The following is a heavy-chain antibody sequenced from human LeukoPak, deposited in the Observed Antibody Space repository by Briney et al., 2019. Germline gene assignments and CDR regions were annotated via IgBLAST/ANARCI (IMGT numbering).Heavy chain of an antibody. CDR2: INPNSGGT. Sequence: ASVKVSCKATGHTFTGYYMHWVRQAPGQGLEWMGWINPNSGGTNYAQKFQGRVTMTRDTSISTAYMELSRLRSDDTAVYYCARDRGSGSYYNGQYYFDYWGQGTLVTVSS. V-gene: IGHV1-2*02. CDR3: ARDRGSGSYYNGQYYFDY. CDR1: GHTFTGYY. D-gene: IGHD3-10*01. J-gene: IGHJ4*02.